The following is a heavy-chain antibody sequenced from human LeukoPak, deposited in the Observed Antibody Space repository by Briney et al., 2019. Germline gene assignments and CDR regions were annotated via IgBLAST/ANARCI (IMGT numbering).Heavy chain of an antibody. CDR1: GYTFTGYY. Sequence: ASVKVSCKASGYTFTGYYMHWVRQAPGQGLEWMGWINPNSGGTNYAQKFQGRVTMTRDTSISTAYMELGRLRSDDTAVYYCARDPNSSSWLNWFDPWGQGTLVTVSS. CDR2: INPNSGGT. CDR3: ARDPNSSSWLNWFDP. D-gene: IGHD6-13*01. V-gene: IGHV1-2*02. J-gene: IGHJ5*02.